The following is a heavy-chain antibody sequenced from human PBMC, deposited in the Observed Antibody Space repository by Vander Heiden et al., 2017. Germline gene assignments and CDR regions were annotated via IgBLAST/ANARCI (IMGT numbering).Heavy chain of an antibody. CDR1: GFTFSSYG. J-gene: IGHJ3*02. V-gene: IGHV3-21*01. D-gene: IGHD1-26*01. Sequence: EVQLVESGGGLVKPGGSLRLSCAASGFTFSSYGMNWVRQAPGKGLEWVSSISSSSSYIYYADSVKGRFTISRDNAKNSLYLQMNSLRAEDTAVYYCARVGIVGATHDAFVIWGQGTMVTVSS. CDR2: ISSSSSYI. CDR3: ARVGIVGATHDAFVI.